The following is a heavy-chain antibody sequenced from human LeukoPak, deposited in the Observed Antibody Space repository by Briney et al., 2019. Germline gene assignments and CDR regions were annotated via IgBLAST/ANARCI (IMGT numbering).Heavy chain of an antibody. Sequence: GGSLRLSCAASGFTFSAYTINWVRQAPGKGLEWVALISYDGGTKYYADSVKGRFTISRDNSKNTLYLQMNSLRPEDTAVYYCARESRASDGYYDSSGFKGLDYWGRGTLVTVSS. CDR1: GFTFSAYT. CDR2: ISYDGGTK. D-gene: IGHD3-22*01. V-gene: IGHV3-30-3*01. J-gene: IGHJ4*02. CDR3: ARESRASDGYYDSSGFKGLDY.